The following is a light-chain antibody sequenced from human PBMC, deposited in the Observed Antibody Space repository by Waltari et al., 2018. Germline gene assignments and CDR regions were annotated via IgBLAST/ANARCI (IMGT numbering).Light chain of an antibody. Sequence: QYVLTQPPSASGTPGQRVTISCSGGSSNIGSNVVTWYQQFPGTAPKLLIYSSSQRPSGVPDRFSGSKSGTSASLAISGLQSEDEADFYCASWDDSLNGWVFGGGTKLTVL. CDR3: ASWDDSLNGWV. CDR1: SSNIGSNV. J-gene: IGLJ3*02. V-gene: IGLV1-44*01. CDR2: SSS.